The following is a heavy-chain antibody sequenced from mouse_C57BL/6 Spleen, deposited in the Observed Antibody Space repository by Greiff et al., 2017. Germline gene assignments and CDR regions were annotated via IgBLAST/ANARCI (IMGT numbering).Heavy chain of an antibody. CDR1: GYTFTSYW. CDR2: INPSNGGT. Sequence: QVQLQQPGTELVKPGASVKLSCKASGYTFTSYWMHWVKQRPGQGLEWIGNINPSNGGTNYNEKFKSKATLTVDKSSSTAYMQLSSLTSEDSAVXYCARVCYDYPAWFAYWGQGTLVTVSA. V-gene: IGHV1-53*01. D-gene: IGHD2-4*01. CDR3: ARVCYDYPAWFAY. J-gene: IGHJ3*01.